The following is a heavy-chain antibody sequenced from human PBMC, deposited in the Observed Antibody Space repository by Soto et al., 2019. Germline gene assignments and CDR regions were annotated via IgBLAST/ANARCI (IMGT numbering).Heavy chain of an antibody. CDR3: AREKHDGRDGSNPYFDY. Sequence: SETLSLTCAVSGGSISSSNWWSWVRQPPGKGLEWIGEIYHSGSTNYNPPLKSRGTISVDKSKNQFSLKLSSVTAADTAVYYCAREKHDGRDGSNPYFDYWGQGTLVTVSS. V-gene: IGHV4-4*02. J-gene: IGHJ4*02. D-gene: IGHD5-12*01. CDR1: GGSISSSNW. CDR2: IYHSGST.